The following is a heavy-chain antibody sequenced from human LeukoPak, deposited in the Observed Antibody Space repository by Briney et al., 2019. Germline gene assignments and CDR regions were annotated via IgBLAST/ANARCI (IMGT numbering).Heavy chain of an antibody. V-gene: IGHV3-30*18. Sequence: PGRSLRLSCAVSGFTFSSYGMHWVRQAPGKGLEWVAVISYDGSNKYYAESVEGRFTISRDNSQNTLSLQMNRLRPDDTGLYYCTKEGYYGSGSFPDYWGQGTLVTVSS. CDR1: GFTFSSYG. D-gene: IGHD3-10*01. J-gene: IGHJ4*02. CDR2: ISYDGSNK. CDR3: TKEGYYGSGSFPDY.